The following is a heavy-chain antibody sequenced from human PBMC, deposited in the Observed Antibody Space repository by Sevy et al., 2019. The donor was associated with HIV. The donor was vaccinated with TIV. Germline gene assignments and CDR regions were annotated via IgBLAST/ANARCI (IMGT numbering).Heavy chain of an antibody. CDR3: TSGSNGSGGSCYGQDFDY. D-gene: IGHD2-15*01. CDR1: GFTFGDYA. Sequence: GGSLRLSCTASGFTFGDYAMSWFRQAPGQGLEWVGFIRSTAYGGTTEYAASIKGRFTISRDDTKSIAYLQTNSLKTEDMAVYYCTSGSNGSGGSCYGQDFDYWGQGTLVTVSS. V-gene: IGHV3-49*03. CDR2: IRSTAYGGTT. J-gene: IGHJ4*02.